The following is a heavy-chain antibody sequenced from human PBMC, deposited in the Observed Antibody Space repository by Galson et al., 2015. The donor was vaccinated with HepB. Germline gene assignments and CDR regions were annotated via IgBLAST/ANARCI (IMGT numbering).Heavy chain of an antibody. D-gene: IGHD3-10*01. V-gene: IGHV3-33*01. CDR2: IWYDGRNQ. Sequence: SLRLSCAASGFTFSSYAMHWVRQAPGKGLEWVAIIWYDGRNQYYADSVRGRFTISRDNSKDTLYLQMNSLRAEDTAVYYCARDGYYYVSGTFYMRGLLDYWGQGSLVTVSS. CDR3: ARDGYYYVSGTFYMRGLLDY. CDR1: GFTFSSYA. J-gene: IGHJ4*01.